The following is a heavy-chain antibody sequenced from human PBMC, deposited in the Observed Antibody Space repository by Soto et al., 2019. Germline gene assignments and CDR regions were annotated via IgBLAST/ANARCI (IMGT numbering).Heavy chain of an antibody. CDR3: ARFSGSYYYAMDV. D-gene: IGHD6-19*01. CDR2: INHSGVT. J-gene: IGHJ6*02. V-gene: IGHV4-34*01. Sequence: QVQLQQWGAGLLRPSGTLSLTCAVYGGSFSGYCWSWIRQPPGKGLEWIGEINHSGVTNYKPSLKRRVTISVDTSKNQFSLQLKSVTAADTALYYCARFSGSYYYAMDVWGQGSTVTVSS. CDR1: GGSFSGYC.